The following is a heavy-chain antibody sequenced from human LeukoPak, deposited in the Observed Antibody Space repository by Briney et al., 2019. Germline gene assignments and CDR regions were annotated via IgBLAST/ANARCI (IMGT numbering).Heavy chain of an antibody. CDR3: ARFRVLDY. CDR2: ISSSGSNI. Sequence: GGSLRLSCAASGFTFSSYEMNWVRQAPGKGLGWVSYISSSGSNIYYADSVKGRFTLSRDNAKNSLYLQMTSLGAEDTAVYYCARFRVLDYWGQGTLVTVSS. V-gene: IGHV3-48*03. D-gene: IGHD6-13*01. J-gene: IGHJ4*02. CDR1: GFTFSSYE.